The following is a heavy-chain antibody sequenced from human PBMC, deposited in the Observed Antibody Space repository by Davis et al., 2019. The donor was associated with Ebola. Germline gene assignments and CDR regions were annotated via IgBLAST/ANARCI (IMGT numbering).Heavy chain of an antibody. V-gene: IGHV4-39*01. CDR1: GGSISSSSYY. CDR3: ARRNRYCSGGSCRNWFDP. Sequence: SETLSLTCTVSGGSISSSSYYWGWIRQPPGKGLEWIGSIYYSVSTYYNPSLKSRVTISVDTSKNQFSLKLSSVTAADTAVYYCARRNRYCSGGSCRNWFDPWGQGTLVTVSS. J-gene: IGHJ5*02. CDR2: IYYSVST. D-gene: IGHD2-15*01.